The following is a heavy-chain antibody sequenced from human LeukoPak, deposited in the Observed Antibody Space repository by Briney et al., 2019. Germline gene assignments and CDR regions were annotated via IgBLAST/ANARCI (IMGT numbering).Heavy chain of an antibody. J-gene: IGHJ4*02. Sequence: GGSLRLSCAASGFTFSNYWMHWVRQAPGKGLVWVSRISGDGSSTSYADSVKGRFTISRDNDKNTLYLQMNSLRVEDTAVYYCAGIRLIDYWGQGTLVTVSS. CDR2: ISGDGSST. D-gene: IGHD4-17*01. CDR3: AGIRLIDY. V-gene: IGHV3-74*01. CDR1: GFTFSNYW.